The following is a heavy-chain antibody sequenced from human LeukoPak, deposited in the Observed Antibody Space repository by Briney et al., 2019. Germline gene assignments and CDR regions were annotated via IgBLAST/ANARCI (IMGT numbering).Heavy chain of an antibody. V-gene: IGHV1-69*04. Sequence: SVKVSCKASGYTFTSYAISWVRQAPGQGLEWMGRIIPILGIANYAQKFQGRVTITADKSTSTAYMELSSLRSEDTAVYYCALDYGNYGDFDYWGQGTLVTVSS. D-gene: IGHD4-11*01. CDR3: ALDYGNYGDFDY. CDR1: GYTFTSYA. CDR2: IIPILGIA. J-gene: IGHJ4*02.